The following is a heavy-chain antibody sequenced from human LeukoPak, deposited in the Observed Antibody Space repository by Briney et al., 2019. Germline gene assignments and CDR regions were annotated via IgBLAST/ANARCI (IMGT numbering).Heavy chain of an antibody. V-gene: IGHV1-8*01. Sequence: ASVKVSCKASGYTFTSYDINWVRQATGQGLEWMGWMNPNSGNTGYAQKFQGRVTITRNTSISTAYMELSSLRSEDTAVYYCARERSYYGSESGAFDIWGQGTMVTVSS. CDR2: MNPNSGNT. J-gene: IGHJ3*02. D-gene: IGHD3-10*01. CDR1: GYTFTSYD. CDR3: ARERSYYGSESGAFDI.